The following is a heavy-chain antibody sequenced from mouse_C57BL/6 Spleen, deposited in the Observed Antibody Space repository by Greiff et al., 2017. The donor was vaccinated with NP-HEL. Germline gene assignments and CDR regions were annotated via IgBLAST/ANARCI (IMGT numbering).Heavy chain of an antibody. D-gene: IGHD2-1*01. CDR3: ARTGYGNYEYFDV. J-gene: IGHJ1*03. V-gene: IGHV1-81*01. CDR2: IYPRSGNT. Sequence: VQLQQSGAELARPGASVKLSCKASGYTFTSYGISWVKQRTGQGLEWIGEIYPRSGNTYYNEKFKGKATLTTDKSSSTAYMELRNLTSEDSTVYFCARTGYGNYEYFDVWGTGTTVTVSS. CDR1: GYTFTSYG.